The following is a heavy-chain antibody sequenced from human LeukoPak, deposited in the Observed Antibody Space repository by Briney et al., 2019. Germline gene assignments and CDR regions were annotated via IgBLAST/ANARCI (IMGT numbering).Heavy chain of an antibody. D-gene: IGHD6-13*01. V-gene: IGHV3-7*01. CDR3: AREGGQQLVLNFDY. J-gene: IGHJ4*02. CDR2: IKQDGSEK. CDR1: GFTFSSYW. Sequence: GGSLRLSCAASGFTFSSYWMSWVRQAPGKGLEWVSNIKQDGSEKYYVDSVKGRFTISRDNAKNSLYLQMNSLRAEDTAVYYCAREGGQQLVLNFDYWGQGTLVTVSS.